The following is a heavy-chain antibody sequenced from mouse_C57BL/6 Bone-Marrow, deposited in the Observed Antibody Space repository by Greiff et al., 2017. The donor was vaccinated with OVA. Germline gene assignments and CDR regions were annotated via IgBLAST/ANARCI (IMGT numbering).Heavy chain of an antibody. J-gene: IGHJ2*01. CDR2: ISDGGSYT. CDR1: GFTFSSYA. Sequence: VQLQQSGGGLVKPGGSLKLSCAASGFTFSSYAMSWVRQTPEKRLEWVATISDGGSYTYYPDNVKGRFTISRDNAKNNLYLQMSHLKSEDTAMYYCARGPSTGTSFDYWGQGTTLTVSS. D-gene: IGHD4-1*02. V-gene: IGHV5-4*01. CDR3: ARGPSTGTSFDY.